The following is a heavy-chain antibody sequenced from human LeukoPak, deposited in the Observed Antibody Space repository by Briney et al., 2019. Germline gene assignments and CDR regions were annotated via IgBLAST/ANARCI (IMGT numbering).Heavy chain of an antibody. Sequence: SETLSLTCAVYGGSFSGYYWSWIRQPPGKGLEWIGEINHSGSTNYNPSLKSRVTISVDTFKNQFSLKLSSVTAADTAVYYCARTYYDFWSGYSHDYWGQGTLVTVSS. J-gene: IGHJ4*02. CDR3: ARTYYDFWSGYSHDY. CDR1: GGSFSGYY. V-gene: IGHV4-34*01. D-gene: IGHD3-3*01. CDR2: INHSGST.